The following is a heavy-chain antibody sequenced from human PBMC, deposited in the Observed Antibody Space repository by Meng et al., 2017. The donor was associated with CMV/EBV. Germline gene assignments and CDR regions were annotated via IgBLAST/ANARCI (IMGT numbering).Heavy chain of an antibody. CDR3: AKEGGIAVADNYYYYGMDV. J-gene: IGHJ6*02. CDR2: ISWNSGSI. Sequence: SLRLSCAASGFTFDDYAMHWVRQAPGKGLEWVSGISWNSGSIGYADSVKGRFTISRDNAKNSLYPQMNSLRAEDTALYYCAKEGGIAVADNYYYYGMDVWGQGTTVTVSS. V-gene: IGHV3-9*01. CDR1: GFTFDDYA. D-gene: IGHD6-19*01.